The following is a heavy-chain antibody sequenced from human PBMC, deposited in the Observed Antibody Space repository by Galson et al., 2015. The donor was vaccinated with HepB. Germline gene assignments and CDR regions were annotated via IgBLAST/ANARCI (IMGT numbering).Heavy chain of an antibody. CDR3: VRYYYDSSGYWPFFDH. V-gene: IGHV3-64D*06. CDR1: GFIFSNYI. D-gene: IGHD3-22*01. Sequence: SLRLSCAASGFIFSNYIMNWVRQAPGKGLEYVSSITTKAGSMFYADSLKDRFTISRDDFKNILYLQITSLRAEDTAVYYCVRYYYDSSGYWPFFDHWGQGTLVTVSS. J-gene: IGHJ4*02. CDR2: ITTKAGSM.